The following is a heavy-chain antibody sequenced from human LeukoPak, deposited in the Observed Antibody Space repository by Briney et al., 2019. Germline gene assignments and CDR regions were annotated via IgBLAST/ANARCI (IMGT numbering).Heavy chain of an antibody. CDR1: GFTFSSYA. J-gene: IGHJ4*02. V-gene: IGHV3-23*01. Sequence: GGSLRLTCAASGFTFSSYAMSWVRQAPGKGLEWVSGISGSGGSTYYADSVKGRFTVSRDNSKNTLHLQMKSLSAADTAVYYCAQIPFRSGDYHFDYWGQGTLLTVSS. CDR3: AQIPFRSGDYHFDY. CDR2: ISGSGGST. D-gene: IGHD3-3*01.